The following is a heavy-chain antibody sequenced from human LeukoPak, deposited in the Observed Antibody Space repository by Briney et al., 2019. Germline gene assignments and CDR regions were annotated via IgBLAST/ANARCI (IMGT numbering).Heavy chain of an antibody. Sequence: SETLSLTCSVSGGSISSAYYWGWIRQPPGKGLEWIGSISHSGSTNYNPSLKSRVTISVDTSKNQFSLKLSSVTAADTAVYYCARVSFVVVTATYQRHYYYYMDVWGKGTTVTVSS. J-gene: IGHJ6*03. CDR2: ISHSGST. V-gene: IGHV4-38-2*02. CDR1: GGSISSAYY. D-gene: IGHD2-21*02. CDR3: ARVSFVVVTATYQRHYYYYMDV.